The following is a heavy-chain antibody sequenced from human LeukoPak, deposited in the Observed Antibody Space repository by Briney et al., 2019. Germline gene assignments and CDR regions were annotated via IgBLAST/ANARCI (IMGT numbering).Heavy chain of an antibody. V-gene: IGHV3-30*03. CDR1: GFTFNSFG. CDR3: ARGYSNYGYAFDI. D-gene: IGHD4-11*01. J-gene: IGHJ3*02. CDR2: ISYDGRNK. Sequence: GGSLRLSCAASGFTFNSFGMHWVRQAPGKGLEWLAVISYDGRNKYYADSVKGRFTISRDNSKNTLYLQMNSLRAGDTAVYYCARGYSNYGYAFDIWGQGTMVTVSS.